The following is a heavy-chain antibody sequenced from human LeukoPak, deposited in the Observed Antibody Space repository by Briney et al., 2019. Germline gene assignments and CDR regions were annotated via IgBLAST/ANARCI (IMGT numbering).Heavy chain of an antibody. D-gene: IGHD6-19*01. Sequence: SETLSLTCTVSGGSISSTSYYWGWIRQPPGKGLDWIGNIYYSGSTYYNPSLKSRVTISVDTSKTQFSLKLSSVTAADTAVYFCARYRHTQAAGSIDYWGQGTLVTVSS. J-gene: IGHJ4*02. CDR1: GGSISSTSYY. CDR3: ARYRHTQAAGSIDY. CDR2: IYYSGST. V-gene: IGHV4-39*07.